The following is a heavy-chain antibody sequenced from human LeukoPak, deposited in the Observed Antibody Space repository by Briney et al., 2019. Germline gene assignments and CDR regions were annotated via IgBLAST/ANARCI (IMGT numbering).Heavy chain of an antibody. CDR2: INHSGST. D-gene: IGHD2-15*01. V-gene: IGHV4-34*01. CDR3: ARGWWYFDR. Sequence: PSETLSLTCAVYGGSFSGYYWSWIRQPPGKGLEWIGEINHSGSTNYNPSLKSRVTISVDTSKNQFSLKLSSVTAADTAVYYCARGWWYFDRWGQGTLVTVSS. J-gene: IGHJ4*02. CDR1: GGSFSGYY.